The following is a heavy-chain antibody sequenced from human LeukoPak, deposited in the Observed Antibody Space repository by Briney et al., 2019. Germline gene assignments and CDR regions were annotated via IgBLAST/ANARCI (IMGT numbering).Heavy chain of an antibody. V-gene: IGHV3-74*01. Sequence: PGGSLRLSCEAYGFTFRSYWMHWVRQAPGKGLVWVSRINGDGSSTSYADSVKGRFTISRDNAKNTLYLQMNSLRVEDTAVYYCVRGKLVGPSRLDHWGQGTLVAVSS. CDR3: VRGKLVGPSRLDH. J-gene: IGHJ4*02. CDR2: INGDGSST. D-gene: IGHD1-26*01. CDR1: GFTFRSYW.